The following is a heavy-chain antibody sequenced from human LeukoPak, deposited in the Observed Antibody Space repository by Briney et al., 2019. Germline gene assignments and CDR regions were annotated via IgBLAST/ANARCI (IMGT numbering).Heavy chain of an antibody. V-gene: IGHV4-4*07. D-gene: IGHD2-2*01. CDR3: AGEYCSSTSCSDSGSEY. CDR1: GGSISSYY. CDR2: IYARGST. J-gene: IGHJ4*02. Sequence: PSETLSLTCTVSGGSISSYYWSWIRQPAGKGLEWIGRIYARGSTSYNPSLKSRVTISVDTSKNQFSLKLSSVTAADTAVYYCAGEYCSSTSCSDSGSEYWGQGTLVTVSS.